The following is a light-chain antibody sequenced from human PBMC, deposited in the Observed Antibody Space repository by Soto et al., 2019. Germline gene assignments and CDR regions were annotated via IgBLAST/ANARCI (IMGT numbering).Light chain of an antibody. Sequence: EIVLTQSPGTLSLSPGERATLSCRASQSVSSSSLAWYQQKRGQAPRLLIYGASSRATGIPGRFSGGGSGTEFTLTISRLEPEDFAVYYCQVSGRSALYTFGQGARLEIK. V-gene: IGKV3-20*01. CDR3: QVSGRSALYT. J-gene: IGKJ2*01. CDR1: QSVSSSS. CDR2: GAS.